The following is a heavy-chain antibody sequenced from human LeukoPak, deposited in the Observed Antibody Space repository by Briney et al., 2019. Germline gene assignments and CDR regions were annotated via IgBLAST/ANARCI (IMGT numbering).Heavy chain of an antibody. CDR1: GDSISCCY. CDR2: VFITGTT. V-gene: IGHV4-4*07. D-gene: IGHD3-16*01. J-gene: IGHJ4*02. CDR3: VRQGYDYGAFNA. Sequence: PSETLSLTCAVSGDSISCCYWTWIRQSAGMGLEWIGRVFITGTTNYNPSLQGRVTMSVDRSKSQFSLRLSSVTAADTAIYYCVRQGYDYGAFNAWGQGTLVTVSS.